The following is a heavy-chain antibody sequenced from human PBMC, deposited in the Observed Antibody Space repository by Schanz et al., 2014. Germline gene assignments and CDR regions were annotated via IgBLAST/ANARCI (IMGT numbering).Heavy chain of an antibody. J-gene: IGHJ4*02. CDR2: ITAGAGNT. D-gene: IGHD6-13*01. CDR1: GHSFTPFP. CDR3: ARSGSSNWYFFDY. V-gene: IGHV1-3*01. Sequence: QVQLVQSWAEVKGPGASVKVSCKASGHSFTPFPIHWVRQAPGQRLEWMGCITAGAGNTEYSQKFQGRVTITRDTLASTAYMEVSSLRSEDTTVYYCARSGSSNWYFFDYWGQGTLVTVSS.